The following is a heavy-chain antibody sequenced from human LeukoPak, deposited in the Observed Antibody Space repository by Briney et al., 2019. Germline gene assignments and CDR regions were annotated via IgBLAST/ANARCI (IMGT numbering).Heavy chain of an antibody. CDR2: INPSGGST. Sequence: ASVTVSCKASGYTFTSYYMHWVRQAPGQGLEWMGIINPSGGSTSYAQKFQGRVTMTKDTSTSTVYMELGSLRSEDTAVYYCARDGSYGDAFDIWGQGTMVTVTS. V-gene: IGHV1-46*01. J-gene: IGHJ3*02. D-gene: IGHD3-10*01. CDR1: GYTFTSYY. CDR3: ARDGSYGDAFDI.